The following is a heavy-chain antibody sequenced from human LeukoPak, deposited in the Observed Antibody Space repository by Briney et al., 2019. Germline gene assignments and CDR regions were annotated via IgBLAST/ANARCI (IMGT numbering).Heavy chain of an antibody. CDR1: GFTFSSYG. Sequence: GGSLRLSCAASGFTFSSYGMHWVRQAPGKGLEWVAVISYDGSNKYYADSVKGRFTISRDNSKNTLYLQMNSLRAEDTAVYYCAKDGNRYCSGGSCYIGYWGQGTLVTVSS. CDR3: AKDGNRYCSGGSCYIGY. V-gene: IGHV3-30*18. J-gene: IGHJ4*02. CDR2: ISYDGSNK. D-gene: IGHD2-15*01.